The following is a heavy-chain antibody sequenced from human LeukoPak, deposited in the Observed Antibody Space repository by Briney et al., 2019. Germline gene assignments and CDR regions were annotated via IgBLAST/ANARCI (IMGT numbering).Heavy chain of an antibody. D-gene: IGHD4-23*01. Sequence: RGALKVSFSAPGFNFSNYAIDWVRQAPGKGMEWVSLISYDGSNKYYADSVKGRFTVSRDNSKNTLYLQMSSLRAEDTAVYYCARDHYGGKYFDYWGKGTLVTVSS. V-gene: IGHV3-30*04. CDR2: ISYDGSNK. CDR1: GFNFSNYA. CDR3: ARDHYGGKYFDY. J-gene: IGHJ4*02.